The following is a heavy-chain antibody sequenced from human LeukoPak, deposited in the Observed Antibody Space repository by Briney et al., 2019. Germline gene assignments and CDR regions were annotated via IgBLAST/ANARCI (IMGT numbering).Heavy chain of an antibody. D-gene: IGHD1-7*01. CDR2: IHYSGST. CDR3: TRTGSTGGY. Sequence: PSETLSLTCTVSGGSASGCNYYCSWIRQSPGKGLEWIGYIHYSGSTVYNPSLKSRVTMSIDTSKNQFSLNLSSATAADTAVYYCTRTGSTGGYWGQGTLVTVSS. V-gene: IGHV4-61*01. J-gene: IGHJ4*02. CDR1: GGSASGCNYY.